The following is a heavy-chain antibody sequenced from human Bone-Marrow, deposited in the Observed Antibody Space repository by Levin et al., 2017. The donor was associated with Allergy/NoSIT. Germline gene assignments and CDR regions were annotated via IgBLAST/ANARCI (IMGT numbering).Heavy chain of an antibody. J-gene: IGHJ2*01. Sequence: LSLTCAASGFTFRNSAMNWVRQAPGKGLEWVSGSSGRGENTYYADSVKGRFIMSRDNSKNTVSLQMSRLRDDDTAVYYCAKDSTMEITRDWHFDLWGRGTLVSVTS. CDR1: GFTFRNSA. CDR3: AKDSTMEITRDWHFDL. D-gene: IGHD7-27*01. CDR2: SSGRGENT. V-gene: IGHV3-23*01.